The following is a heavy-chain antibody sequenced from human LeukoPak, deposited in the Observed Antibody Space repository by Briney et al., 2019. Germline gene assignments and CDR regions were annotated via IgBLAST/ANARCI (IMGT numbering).Heavy chain of an antibody. J-gene: IGHJ4*02. CDR3: ASGVAFDY. V-gene: IGHV3-21*01. Sequence: GGSLRLSCAASGFTFSSYSMNWVRQAPGKGLEWVSSISSSSSYIYYADSVKGRFTISRDNAKNSLYLQMNRLRVEDTALYYCASGVAFDYWGQGTLVTVSS. CDR2: ISSSSSYI. CDR1: GFTFSSYS. D-gene: IGHD2-21*01.